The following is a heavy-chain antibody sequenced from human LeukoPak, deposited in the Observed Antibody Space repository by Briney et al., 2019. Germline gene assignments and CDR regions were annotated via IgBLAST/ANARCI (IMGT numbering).Heavy chain of an antibody. V-gene: IGHV3-11*01. CDR2: ISSSGSTI. D-gene: IGHD2-15*01. CDR3: ARDRWTYWYFDL. J-gene: IGHJ2*01. CDR1: GFTFSDYY. Sequence: KAGGSLRFFCAASGFTFSDYYMSWIRQAPGKGLEWVSYISSSGSTIYYADSVKGRFTISRDNAKNSLYLQMNSLRAEDTAVYYSARDRWTYWYFDLWGRGTLVTVSS.